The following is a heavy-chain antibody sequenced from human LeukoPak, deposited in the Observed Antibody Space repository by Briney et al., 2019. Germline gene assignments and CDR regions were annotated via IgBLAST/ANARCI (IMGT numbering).Heavy chain of an antibody. V-gene: IGHV3-7*01. J-gene: IGHJ4*02. D-gene: IGHD6-13*01. CDR1: GFTFSSYW. CDR3: ARGEGVYSSSRSDFDY. CDR2: IRQDGSEK. Sequence: PGGSLRLSCAASGFTFSSYWMSWVRQAPGKGLECVANIRQDGSEKHYVGSVKGRFTISRDNVENSLYLQMNSLRAEDTAVYYCARGEGVYSSSRSDFDYWGQGTLVTVSS.